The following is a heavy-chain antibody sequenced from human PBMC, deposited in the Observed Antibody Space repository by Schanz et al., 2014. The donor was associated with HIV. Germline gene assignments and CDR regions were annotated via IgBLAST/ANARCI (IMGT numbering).Heavy chain of an antibody. CDR1: GGSFSYYA. CDR2: IIPIFGTA. V-gene: IGHV1-69*01. Sequence: QVQLVQSGAEVKKPGSSVKVSCKASGGSFSYYAINWVRQAPGQGLEWMGGIIPIFGTANYAQKFQGRVTITADESTSTAYMELRSLRSEDTAVYYCARGRSGYCSGGSCPYGRYYFDYWGQGTLVTVSS. CDR3: ARGRSGYCSGGSCPYGRYYFDY. D-gene: IGHD2-15*01. J-gene: IGHJ4*02.